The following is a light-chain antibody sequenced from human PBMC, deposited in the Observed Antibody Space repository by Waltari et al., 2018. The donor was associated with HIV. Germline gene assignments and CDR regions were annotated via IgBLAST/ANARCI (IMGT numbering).Light chain of an antibody. V-gene: IGLV1-40*01. CDR2: GDT. CDR1: SSNIGANFD. CDR3: QSFDRSLSSSVV. J-gene: IGLJ2*01. Sequence: QSVLTQAPPVSGAPGQRVTISCSGSSSNIGANFDVHWYQQRPGSAPRLLIYGDTHRPSGVPDRFSGSKSGTSASLVITGLQAEDEADYYCQSFDRSLSSSVVFGGGTKLTV.